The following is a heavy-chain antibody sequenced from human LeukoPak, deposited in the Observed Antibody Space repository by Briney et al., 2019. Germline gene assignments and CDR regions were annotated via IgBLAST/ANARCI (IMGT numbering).Heavy chain of an antibody. CDR3: ARTIVGATLFDY. J-gene: IGHJ4*02. CDR2: IYYSGST. D-gene: IGHD1-26*01. CDR1: GGSISNYY. Sequence: PSETLSLTCTVSGGSISNYYWNWIRQSPGEGLEWIGYIYYSGSTSYKPSLESRVTISVDTSRNQFSLTLSSVTAADTAVYYCARTIVGATLFDYWGQGTLVTVSS. V-gene: IGHV4-59*08.